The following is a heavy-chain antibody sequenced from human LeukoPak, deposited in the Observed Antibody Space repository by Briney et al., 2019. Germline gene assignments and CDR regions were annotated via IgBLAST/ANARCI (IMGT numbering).Heavy chain of an antibody. CDR2: ITNDGGTT. V-gene: IGHV3-64*01. D-gene: IGHD2-2*03. CDR3: ARVDDFTYDF. Sequence: GGSLRLSCAASGFTFGSYAMHLVRQAPGKGLEYVSAITNDGGTTFYANSVRCRFTISRDNSKNTLFLQMGSLRPEDMAVYYCARVDDFTYDFWGQGTLVTVSS. CDR1: GFTFGSYA. J-gene: IGHJ4*02.